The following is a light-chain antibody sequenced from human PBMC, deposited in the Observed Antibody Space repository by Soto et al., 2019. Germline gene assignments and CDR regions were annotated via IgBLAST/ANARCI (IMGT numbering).Light chain of an antibody. CDR2: GAS. Sequence: EIVLTQSPGTLSSSPGERATLSCRASQSVSSSSLAWYQQKPGQAPRLLIYGASSRATGIPDRFSGSGSGTDFTLTISRLEPEDFALYYCQQYGGSPFTFGPGTKVEIK. V-gene: IGKV3-20*01. J-gene: IGKJ3*01. CDR1: QSVSSSS. CDR3: QQYGGSPFT.